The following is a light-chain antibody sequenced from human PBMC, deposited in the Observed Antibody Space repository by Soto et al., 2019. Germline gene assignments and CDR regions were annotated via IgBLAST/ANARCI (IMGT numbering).Light chain of an antibody. V-gene: IGLV2-14*01. CDR1: SSDVGGYDY. CDR3: SSYTGSSIRL. Sequence: QSALAQPASVSGSPGQSITISCTGTSSDVGGYDYVSWYQQHPGKVPKLIIYEVTNRPSGVSNRFSGSKSGNTASLTISGLQAEDEADYYCSSYTGSSIRLFGTGTKVTVL. J-gene: IGLJ1*01. CDR2: EVT.